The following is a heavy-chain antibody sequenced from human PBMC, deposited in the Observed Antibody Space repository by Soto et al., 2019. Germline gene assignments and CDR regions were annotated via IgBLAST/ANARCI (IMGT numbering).Heavy chain of an antibody. D-gene: IGHD6-19*01. CDR2: IIPILGIA. J-gene: IGHJ5*02. CDR1: GGTFSSYT. V-gene: IGHV1-69*04. Sequence: SVKVSCKASGGTFSSYTISWVRQAPGQGLEWMGRIIPILGIANYAQKFQGRVTITADKSTSTAYMELSSLRSEDTAVYYCARDLAVAGPSDNNWFDPWGQGTLVTVSS. CDR3: ARDLAVAGPSDNNWFDP.